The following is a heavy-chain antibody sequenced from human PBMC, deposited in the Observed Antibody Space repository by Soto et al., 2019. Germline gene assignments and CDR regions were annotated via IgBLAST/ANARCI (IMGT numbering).Heavy chain of an antibody. V-gene: IGHV4-39*01. CDR3: ARHGGRVFGGENFYTRNDAFDI. J-gene: IGHJ3*02. CDR2: MDYSGST. CDR1: GDSISGNSYY. Sequence: QLQLQESGPGLVKPSETLSLTCTVSGDSISGNSYYWAWIRQPPGKGLEWIGTMDYSGSTYYSPSLKSRITISVDTSKNHFSLKLTYVTAADRAVYYCARHGGRVFGGENFYTRNDAFDIWGQGTMVTVSS. D-gene: IGHD3-16*01.